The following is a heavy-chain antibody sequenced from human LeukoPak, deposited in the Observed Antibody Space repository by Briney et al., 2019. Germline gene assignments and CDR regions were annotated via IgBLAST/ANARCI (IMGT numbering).Heavy chain of an antibody. CDR2: INAGDGNT. CDR1: GYTFTSYA. Sequence: ASVKVSCKASGYTFTSYAMHWVRQAPGQRLEWMGWINAGDGNTKYSQKFQGRVTITRDTSASTAYMELSSLRSEDTAVYYCARDSHYGNFDYWGQGTLVTVSS. J-gene: IGHJ4*02. CDR3: ARDSHYGNFDY. D-gene: IGHD3-10*01. V-gene: IGHV1-3*01.